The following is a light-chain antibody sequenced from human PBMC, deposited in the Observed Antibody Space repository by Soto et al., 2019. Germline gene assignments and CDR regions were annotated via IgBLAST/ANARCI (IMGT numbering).Light chain of an antibody. Sequence: EIVMTQSPAALSVSPGERATLSCRAGQGFTTNFAWYQQKSGQSPRLLIYDVSIRATGVPARFSGTGSETDFTLTISGLQSEDSAVYFCQRYDNWPFSFGQGTRLEIK. CDR1: QGFTTN. CDR2: DVS. J-gene: IGKJ5*01. V-gene: IGKV3-15*01. CDR3: QRYDNWPFS.